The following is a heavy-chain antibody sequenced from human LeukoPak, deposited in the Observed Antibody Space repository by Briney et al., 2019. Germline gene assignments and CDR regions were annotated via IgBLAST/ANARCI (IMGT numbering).Heavy chain of an antibody. CDR3: ARTNYYGSGSYYRRKEPYYFDY. Sequence: SGGSLRLSCAASGFTFSIYSMNWVRQAPGEGLEWVSYNSSSSSTILYADSVKGRFTISSDNAKNSLYLEMNSLRAEDTAVYYCARTNYYGSGSYYRRKEPYYFDYWGQGTLVTVSS. D-gene: IGHD3-10*01. J-gene: IGHJ4*02. CDR1: GFTFSIYS. V-gene: IGHV3-48*04. CDR2: NSSSSSTI.